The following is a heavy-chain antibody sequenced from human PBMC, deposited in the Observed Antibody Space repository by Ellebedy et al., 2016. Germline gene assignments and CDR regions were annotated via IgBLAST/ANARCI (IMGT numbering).Heavy chain of an antibody. CDR3: ARDSYYYDTNGYYSIDY. D-gene: IGHD3-22*01. J-gene: IGHJ4*02. CDR1: GGSVSGGTYY. CDR2: ISYRGTT. V-gene: IGHV4-61*01. Sequence: SETLSLTCTVSGGSVSGGTYYWTWIRQPPGKGLEWIGYISYRGTTNYNPSLKSRVTISVDTSKNEFSLKMSSVTAADTAMYYCARDSYYYDTNGYYSIDYWGQGTLVTVSS.